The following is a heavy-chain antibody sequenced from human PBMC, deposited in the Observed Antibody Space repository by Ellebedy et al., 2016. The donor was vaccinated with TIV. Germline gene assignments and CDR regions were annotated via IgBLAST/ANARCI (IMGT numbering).Heavy chain of an antibody. V-gene: IGHV3-30*18. CDR2: ISYDGTNK. Sequence: GGSLRLXCGASGFTFRSYGMHWVRQAPGKGLEWVAVISYDGTNKYYADSVKGRFTISRDNSKNTLYLQMNSLRAEDTAVYYCAKADCSGDRCCSDYWGQGTLVIVSP. J-gene: IGHJ4*02. D-gene: IGHD2-15*01. CDR3: AKADCSGDRCCSDY. CDR1: GFTFRSYG.